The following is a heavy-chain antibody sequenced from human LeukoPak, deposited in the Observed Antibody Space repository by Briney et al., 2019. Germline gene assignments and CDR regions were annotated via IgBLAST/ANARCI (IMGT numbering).Heavy chain of an antibody. CDR1: GGSFSGYY. J-gene: IGHJ4*02. V-gene: IGHV4-34*01. CDR3: ARALGYSGYDPKAFDN. CDR2: INHSGST. Sequence: SETLSLTCAVYGGSFSGYYWSWIRQPPGKGLEWIGEINHSGSTNYNPSLKSRVTISVDTSKNQFSLKLSSVTAADTAVYYCARALGYSGYDPKAFDNWGQGTLVTVSS. D-gene: IGHD5-12*01.